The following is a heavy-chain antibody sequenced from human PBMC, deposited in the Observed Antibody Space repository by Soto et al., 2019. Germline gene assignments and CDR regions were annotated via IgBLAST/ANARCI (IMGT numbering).Heavy chain of an antibody. CDR1: GGSISSSSHY. J-gene: IGHJ4*02. V-gene: IGHV4-39*01. D-gene: IGHD5-18*01. CDR3: AKQRGYSYGYFDY. CDR2: IYYSGST. Sequence: QLQLQESGPGLMKPSETLSLICTVSGGSISSSSHYWGWIRQSPGKGLEWIGSIYYSGSTDYNPSLKSRVTISVDTSKNQFSLKVSSVTAADTALYYCAKQRGYSYGYFDYWGQGTLVTVSS.